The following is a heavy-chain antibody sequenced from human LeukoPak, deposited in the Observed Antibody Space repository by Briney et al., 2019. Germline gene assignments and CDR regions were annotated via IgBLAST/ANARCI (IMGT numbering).Heavy chain of an antibody. D-gene: IGHD1-26*01. CDR1: GFTFSDYA. Sequence: PGRSLRLSCVASGFTFSDYAMSWVRQAPGKGLEWVLGISFSGRSTNYADSVKGRFIISRDNSNNTLYLQMNSLRAEDTAMYYCAKDREKAVGATIFDHWGQGTLVTVSS. V-gene: IGHV3-23*01. CDR3: AKDREKAVGATIFDH. CDR2: ISFSGRST. J-gene: IGHJ4*02.